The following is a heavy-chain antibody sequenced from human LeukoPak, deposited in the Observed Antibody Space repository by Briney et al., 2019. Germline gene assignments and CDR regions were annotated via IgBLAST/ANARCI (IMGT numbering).Heavy chain of an antibody. CDR2: FYSSTRT. J-gene: IGHJ6*04. D-gene: IGHD4-17*01. Sequence: SETLSLTCTVSGDSLTSGSRYWSWIRQPAGKGLEWIGHFYSSTRTTYNPSLESRVTISGDTAKDQLSLKLDSVTAADTAVYFCARCMSELDYGDYAYYYHMDVWGKGTTVTVSS. V-gene: IGHV4-61*09. CDR3: ARCMSELDYGDYAYYYHMDV. CDR1: GDSLTSGSRY.